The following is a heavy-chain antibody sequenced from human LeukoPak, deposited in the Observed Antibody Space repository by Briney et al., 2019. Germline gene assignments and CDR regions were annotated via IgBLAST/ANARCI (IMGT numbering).Heavy chain of an antibody. Sequence: WASVKVSCKASGYNFKSYDINWVRQAAGQGLEWMGWMNPHGDYTGYSQKIQDRVTMTSDSSTTTAFMELSSLTSEDTALYYCARGLRDGLTGNDVLDVWGLGTMVIVTS. CDR3: ARGLRDGLTGNDVLDV. CDR2: MNPHGDYT. CDR1: GYNFKSYD. V-gene: IGHV1-8*01. D-gene: IGHD3-9*01. J-gene: IGHJ3*01.